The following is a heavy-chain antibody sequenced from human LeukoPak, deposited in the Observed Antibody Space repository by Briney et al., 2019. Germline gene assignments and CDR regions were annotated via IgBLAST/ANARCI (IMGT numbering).Heavy chain of an antibody. CDR2: ISYDGSNK. CDR1: GFTFSSYA. CDR3: AREDRSSTSCYLKQGAFDP. J-gene: IGHJ5*02. V-gene: IGHV3-30-3*01. Sequence: GGSLRLSCAASGFTFSSYAMHWVCQAPGKGLEWVAVISYDGSNKYYADSVKGRFTISRDNSKNTLYLQMNSLRAEDTAVYYCAREDRSSTSCYLKQGAFDPWGQGTLVTVSS. D-gene: IGHD2-2*01.